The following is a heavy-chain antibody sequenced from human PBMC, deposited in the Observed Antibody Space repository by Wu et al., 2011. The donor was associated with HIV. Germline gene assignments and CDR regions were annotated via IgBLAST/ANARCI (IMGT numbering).Heavy chain of an antibody. D-gene: IGHD3-22*01. J-gene: IGHJ4*02. CDR3: ASCYNGWDSRAFCVY. Sequence: QVQLVQSGAEVEKPGASVKVSCKASGYTFTDYYMHWVRQAPGQGLEWVGWINPNSGGTNYAQKFQGRVTMTRDTPISAAYMELRRLRSDDTAVYYCASCYNGWDSRAFCVYWGQGTLVTVSS. V-gene: IGHV1-2*02. CDR1: GYTFTDYY. CDR2: INPNSGGT.